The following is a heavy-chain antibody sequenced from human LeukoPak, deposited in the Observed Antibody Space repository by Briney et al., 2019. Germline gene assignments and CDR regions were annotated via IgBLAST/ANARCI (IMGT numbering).Heavy chain of an antibody. V-gene: IGHV1-2*02. J-gene: IGHJ4*02. CDR2: INPDSGFT. Sequence: PGASVKVSCKASGYKFTDDYMHWVRQAPGQGLEFMGWINPDSGFTNYAQEFKGRVTMTRDTSISTAYLEVRSLTSDDTAVYYCAPTAEAYTSWWKVWGQGTLVTVSS. CDR3: APTAEAYTSWWKV. CDR1: GYKFTDDY. D-gene: IGHD3-16*01.